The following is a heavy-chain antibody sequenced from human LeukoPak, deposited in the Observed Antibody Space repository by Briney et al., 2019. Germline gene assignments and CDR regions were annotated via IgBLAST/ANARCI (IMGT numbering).Heavy chain of an antibody. CDR2: IKQVGSEK. CDR3: AREYYDFWSGYGFDWFDP. D-gene: IGHD3-3*01. J-gene: IGHJ5*02. Sequence: GGSLRLSCAASGFTFSSYWMSWVRQAPGKGLEWVANIKQVGSEKYYVDSVKGRFTISRDNAKNSLYLQMNSLRAEDTAVYYCAREYYDFWSGYGFDWFDPWGQGTLVTVSS. V-gene: IGHV3-7*01. CDR1: GFTFSSYW.